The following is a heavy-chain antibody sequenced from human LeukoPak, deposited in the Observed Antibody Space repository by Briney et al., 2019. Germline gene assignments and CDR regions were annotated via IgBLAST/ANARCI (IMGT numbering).Heavy chain of an antibody. CDR2: IFNSGTST. Sequence: GGSLRLSCAASGFTFSTYAMTWVRQAPGKGLEWVSVIFNSGTSTYYADSVKGRFTISRNNSKNTLHLQMSSPRAEDTAVYYCAKDMYGDFGGVDYWGQGTLVTVSS. CDR3: AKDMYGDFGGVDY. J-gene: IGHJ4*02. V-gene: IGHV3-23*01. D-gene: IGHD4-17*01. CDR1: GFTFSTYA.